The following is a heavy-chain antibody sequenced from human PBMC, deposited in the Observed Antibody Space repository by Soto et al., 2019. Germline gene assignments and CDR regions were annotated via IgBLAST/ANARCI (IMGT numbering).Heavy chain of an antibody. CDR1: GGSISSGGYY. CDR3: ARDVPLAYCGGDCPGNGMDV. J-gene: IGHJ6*02. V-gene: IGHV4-31*03. CDR2: IYYSGST. Sequence: PSETLSLTCTVSGGSISSGGYYWSWIRQHPGKGLEWIGYIYYSGSTYYNPSLKSRVTISVDTSKNQFSLKLSSVTAADTAVYYCARDVPLAYCGGDCPGNGMDVWGQGTTVTVS. D-gene: IGHD2-21*02.